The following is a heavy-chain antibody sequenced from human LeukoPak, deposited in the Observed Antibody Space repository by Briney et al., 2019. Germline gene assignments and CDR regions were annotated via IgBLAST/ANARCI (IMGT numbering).Heavy chain of an antibody. CDR1: GFTFSTYE. CDR2: ISSSGTSI. D-gene: IGHD3-22*01. J-gene: IGHJ5*02. V-gene: IGHV3-48*03. Sequence: GGSLRLSCAASGFTFSTYEMNWVRQAPGKGLEWVSYISSSGTSIYCTDSVKGRFTISRDNAKNSLYLQMNSLRAEDTAVYFCARARRWGYDNSGVNWFDPWGQGTLVTVSS. CDR3: ARARRWGYDNSGVNWFDP.